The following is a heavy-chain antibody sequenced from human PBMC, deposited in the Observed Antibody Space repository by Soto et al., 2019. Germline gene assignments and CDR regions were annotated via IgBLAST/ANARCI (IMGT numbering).Heavy chain of an antibody. CDR2: INMDGSVT. CDR3: ARGPRGVYGNDY. V-gene: IGHV3-74*01. CDR1: GFTFSSDW. J-gene: IGHJ4*02. Sequence: GGSLRLSCVASGFTFSSDWMHWVRQGAGKGLVWVSRINMDGSVTNYADSVKGRFTISRDNAKNTVYLQMNSLRVEDTAVYYCARGPRGVYGNDYWGQGALVTISS. D-gene: IGHD2-8*02.